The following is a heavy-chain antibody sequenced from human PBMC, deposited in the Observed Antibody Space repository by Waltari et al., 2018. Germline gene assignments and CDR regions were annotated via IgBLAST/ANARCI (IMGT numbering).Heavy chain of an antibody. D-gene: IGHD2-21*01. CDR2: ISYDGSDK. Sequence: QVEVVESGGGVVQPGGSLRLSCATSGFTFDSHGMHWVRQAPGKGLEWGAVISYDGSDKKYADSVRGRFTISRDNFKNMIYLQMNSLRSDDTAIYYCAKSTTGDAFSAFDHWGQGTLVTASS. V-gene: IGHV3-30*18. CDR3: AKSTTGDAFSAFDH. CDR1: GFTFDSHG. J-gene: IGHJ4*02.